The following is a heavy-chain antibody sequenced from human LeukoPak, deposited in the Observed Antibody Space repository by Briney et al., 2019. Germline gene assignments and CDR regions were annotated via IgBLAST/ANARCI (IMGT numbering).Heavy chain of an antibody. CDR2: IYYSGST. CDR1: GGSISSGSDY. D-gene: IGHD3-22*01. Sequence: SETLSLTCTVSGGSISSGSDYWGWIRETPGKGLEWSGGIYYSGSTDYNPSLKSRITISVDTSKNQFSLHQSSVTAADTAVYYCARHYYDSSGYFLYYFDYWGQGTLVTVSS. CDR3: ARHYYDSSGYFLYYFDY. V-gene: IGHV4-39*01. J-gene: IGHJ4*02.